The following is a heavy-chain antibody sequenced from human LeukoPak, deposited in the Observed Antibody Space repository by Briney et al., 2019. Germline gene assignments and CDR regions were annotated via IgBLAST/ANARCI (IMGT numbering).Heavy chain of an antibody. CDR3: ARGITSLRFLEWYVAGMDV. D-gene: IGHD3-3*01. CDR2: MNPNSGNT. J-gene: IGHJ6*02. V-gene: IGHV1-8*01. CDR1: RYTFTTYD. Sequence: ASVKVSCKASRYTFTTYDITWVRQATGQGLEWMGWMNPNSGNTGYAQKFQGRVTMTRNTSISTAYMELSSLRSEDTAVYYCARGITSLRFLEWYVAGMDVWGQGTTVTVSS.